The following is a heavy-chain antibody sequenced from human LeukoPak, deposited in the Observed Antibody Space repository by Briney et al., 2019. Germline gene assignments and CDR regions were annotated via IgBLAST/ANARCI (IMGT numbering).Heavy chain of an antibody. Sequence: GGSLRLSCAASGFTFSSYAMNWVRQAPGKGLDWVAVISYDGSNKYYADSVKGRFTISRDNSKNTLYLQMNSLRAEDTAVYYCARGPERTGVGTRYYYDMDVWGQGTTVTVSS. J-gene: IGHJ6*02. D-gene: IGHD2-8*01. V-gene: IGHV3-30-3*01. CDR1: GFTFSSYA. CDR2: ISYDGSNK. CDR3: ARGPERTGVGTRYYYDMDV.